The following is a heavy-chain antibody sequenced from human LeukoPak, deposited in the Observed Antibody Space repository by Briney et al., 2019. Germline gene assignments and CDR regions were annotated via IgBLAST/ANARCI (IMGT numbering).Heavy chain of an antibody. Sequence: GGSLRLSCAASGFTFNSYGMHWVRQAPGKGLEWVSTIYSGGTTYYADSVMGRLTISRHNSRNTLYLQMNSLRAEDTAVYYCARVDTVMAYYFDLWGQGTLVTVSS. CDR2: IYSGGTT. V-gene: IGHV3-53*04. D-gene: IGHD5-18*01. CDR1: GFTFNSYG. J-gene: IGHJ4*02. CDR3: ARVDTVMAYYFDL.